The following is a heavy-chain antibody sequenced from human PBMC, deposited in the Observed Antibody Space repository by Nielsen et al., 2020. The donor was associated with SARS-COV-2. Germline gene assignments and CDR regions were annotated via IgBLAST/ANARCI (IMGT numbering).Heavy chain of an antibody. CDR2: IYYGGST. Sequence: SETLSLTCTVSGGSVSSGTYSWSWIRQPPGKGLEWIGYIYYGGSTNYNPSLKSRVTISVDKSKNQFSLELRSVTAADTAVYYCARDCSCGLGSSPSYYFDYWGQGTLVTVSS. CDR3: ARDCSCGLGSSPSYYFDY. V-gene: IGHV4-61*01. J-gene: IGHJ4*02. D-gene: IGHD7-27*01. CDR1: GGSVSSGTYS.